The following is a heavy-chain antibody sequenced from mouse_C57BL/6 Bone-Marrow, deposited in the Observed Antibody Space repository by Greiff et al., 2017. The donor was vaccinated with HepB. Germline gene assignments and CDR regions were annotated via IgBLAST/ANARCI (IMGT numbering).Heavy chain of an antibody. V-gene: IGHV1-72*01. CDR3: ARGPPITTVVATYYAMDY. Sequence: VQLQQPGAELVKPGASVKLSCKASGYTFTSYWMHWVKQRPGRGLEWIGRIDPNSGGTKYNEKFKGKATLTVDKPSSTAYMQLSSLTSEDSAVYYCARGPPITTVVATYYAMDYWGQGTSVTVSS. D-gene: IGHD1-1*01. J-gene: IGHJ4*01. CDR2: IDPNSGGT. CDR1: GYTFTSYW.